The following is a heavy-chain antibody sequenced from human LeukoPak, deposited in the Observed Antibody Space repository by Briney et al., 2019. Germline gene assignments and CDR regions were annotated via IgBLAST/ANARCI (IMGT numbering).Heavy chain of an antibody. CDR2: IIPILGVT. V-gene: IGHV1-69*04. CDR1: GGTFSSYA. CDR3: PRARDYPSDGTGFHPCDI. D-gene: IGHD2-8*02. J-gene: IGHJ3*02. Sequence: SVKVSCKASGGTFSSYAISWVRQAPGQGLEWMGRIIPILGVTNYAQKFQDRVTITADKFTSAAYMEFSPLISEATAVYHCPRARDYPSDGTGFHPCDIWGQGTMVTVSS.